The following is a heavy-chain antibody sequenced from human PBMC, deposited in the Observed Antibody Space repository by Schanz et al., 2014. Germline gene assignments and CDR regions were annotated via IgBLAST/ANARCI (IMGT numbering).Heavy chain of an antibody. CDR3: ARDGHSSIWDSYYFYGLDV. J-gene: IGHJ6*02. D-gene: IGHD6-13*01. CDR2: INPNSGGT. V-gene: IGHV1-2*06. CDR1: GHPFTAYY. Sequence: QVQLVQSGAELKNPGASVKVSCKASGHPFTAYYMHWVRQAPGQGLEWMGRINPNSGGTNYAENFQGRVTMTRDTSTSTVYMELSRLTSDDTALYYCARDGHSSIWDSYYFYGLDVWGQGTTVTVSS.